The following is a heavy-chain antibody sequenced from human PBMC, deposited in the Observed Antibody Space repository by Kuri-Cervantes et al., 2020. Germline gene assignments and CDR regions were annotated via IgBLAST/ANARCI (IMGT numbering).Heavy chain of an antibody. J-gene: IGHJ4*02. Sequence: SETLSLTCAVPGGSISSSNWWSWVRQPPGKGLEWIGEIYHSGSTNYNPSLKSRVTISVDKSKNQFSLKLSSVTAADTAVYYCARVREVATIIKGMDYWGQGTLVTVSS. CDR3: ARVREVATIIKGMDY. CDR2: IYHSGST. V-gene: IGHV4-4*02. D-gene: IGHD5-12*01. CDR1: GGSISSSNW.